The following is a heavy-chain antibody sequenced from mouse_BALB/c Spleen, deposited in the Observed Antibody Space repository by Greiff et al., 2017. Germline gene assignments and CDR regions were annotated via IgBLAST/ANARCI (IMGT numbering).Heavy chain of an antibody. D-gene: IGHD2-3*01. J-gene: IGHJ1*01. CDR2: ITVKSDNYGA. CDR3: SRSGMVYWYFDV. V-gene: IGHV13-2*02. CDR1: GVTCRNNR. Sequence: VKLVETGGGLVRPGNSRKCRGGTSGVTCRNNRRHGVGQPPGKRVEWIAVITVKSDNYGANYAESVKGRFNISRDDSKGSVYLQMNRLREEDTATVYGSRSGMVYWYFDVWGAGTTVTVSS.